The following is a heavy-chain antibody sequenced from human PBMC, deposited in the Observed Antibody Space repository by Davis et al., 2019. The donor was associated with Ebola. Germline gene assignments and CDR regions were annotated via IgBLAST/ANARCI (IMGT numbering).Heavy chain of an antibody. V-gene: IGHV1-18*01. D-gene: IGHD1-1*01. CDR1: GYRFNSYG. CDR3: ARAQFPTTSDH. Sequence: ASVKVSCKASGYRFNSYGISWVRQAPGQGLEWMGWISGYNGNTKYAPKVQGRVTMTSDTATTTAYMEVGSLRSDDTAVYYCARAQFPTTSDHWGQGTLVTVSS. CDR2: ISGYNGNT. J-gene: IGHJ4*02.